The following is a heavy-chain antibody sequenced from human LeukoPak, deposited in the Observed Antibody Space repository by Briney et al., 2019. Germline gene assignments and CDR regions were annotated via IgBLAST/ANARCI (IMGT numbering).Heavy chain of an antibody. CDR3: ARVFGSYWAFDH. D-gene: IGHD1-26*01. V-gene: IGHV1-46*01. CDR2: INPSGGST. CDR1: GYTFTSYY. Sequence: ASVKVSCKASGYTFTSYYMHWVRQAPGQGLEWMGIINPSGGSTSYAQKFQGRVTMTTDTSTSTAYMELRSLRSDDTAVYYCARVFGSYWAFDHWGQGTLVTVSS. J-gene: IGHJ4*02.